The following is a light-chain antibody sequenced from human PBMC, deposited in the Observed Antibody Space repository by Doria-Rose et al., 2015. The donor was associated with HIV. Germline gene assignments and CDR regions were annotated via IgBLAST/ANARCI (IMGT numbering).Light chain of an antibody. CDR3: HQYGTSWT. CDR1: QSFSSTY. Sequence: TQSPGTLSLSPGERATLSCRASQSFSSTYLAWYQRKPGQAPSLLTYDGSTRATGIPDRFSASGSGTDFTLTINRLEPEDFALYYCHQYGTSWTFGQGTKVEI. CDR2: DGS. J-gene: IGKJ1*01. V-gene: IGKV3-20*01.